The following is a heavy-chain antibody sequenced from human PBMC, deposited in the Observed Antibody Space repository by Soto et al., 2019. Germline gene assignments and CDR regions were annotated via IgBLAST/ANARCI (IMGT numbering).Heavy chain of an antibody. Sequence: GESLKISCKGSGYSFGSYWIGWVRQMSGKGLEWVGIIFPGDADAKYSPSFEGQVTISADNFLTTAYLEWSSLKASDTANYYCSRVHMISFEGIGAHRYHFTLRAQGSPVPVSS. CDR2: IFPGDADA. J-gene: IGHJ4*02. CDR3: SRVHMISFEGIGAHRYHFTL. V-gene: IGHV5-51*01. D-gene: IGHD3-16*01. CDR1: GYSFGSYW.